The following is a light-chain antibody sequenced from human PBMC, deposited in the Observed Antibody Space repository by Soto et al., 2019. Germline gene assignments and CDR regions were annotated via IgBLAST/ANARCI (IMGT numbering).Light chain of an antibody. Sequence: QSVLTQPPSASGTPGQSVTISCSGSSSNIGSNYVSWYQQLPGTAPKLLIYTNHQRPSGVPDRFSGSKSGTSASLAISGLRSEDEADYYCAAWDDSLSGYVFGTGTKLTVL. J-gene: IGLJ1*01. CDR1: SSNIGSNY. CDR2: TNH. V-gene: IGLV1-47*01. CDR3: AAWDDSLSGYV.